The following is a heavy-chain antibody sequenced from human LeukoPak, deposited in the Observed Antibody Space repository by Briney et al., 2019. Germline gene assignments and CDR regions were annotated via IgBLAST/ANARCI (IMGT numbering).Heavy chain of an antibody. CDR3: AKWVAVITSYFDY. CDR2: ITGSGDNT. D-gene: IGHD3-10*01. Sequence: SGGSLRLSCAASGFTFSSSVVSWVRQAPGKGLEWVSSITGSGDNTYYADSVKGRFTISRVNSKNTLYLQMNSLRAEDTAVYYCAKWVAVITSYFDYWGQGTLVTVSS. CDR1: GFTFSSSV. V-gene: IGHV3-23*01. J-gene: IGHJ4*02.